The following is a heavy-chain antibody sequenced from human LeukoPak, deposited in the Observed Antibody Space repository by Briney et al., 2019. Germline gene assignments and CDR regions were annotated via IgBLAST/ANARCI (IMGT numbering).Heavy chain of an antibody. V-gene: IGHV1-24*01. D-gene: IGHD3-3*01. Sequence: ASEKVSCKVSGYTLTELSMHWVRQAPGKGLEWMGGFDPEDGETIYAQKFQGRVTMTEDTSTDTAYMELSSLRSEDTAVYYGARGGFLEWLSTFDCWGQGTLVTVSS. J-gene: IGHJ4*02. CDR1: GYTLTELS. CDR2: FDPEDGET. CDR3: ARGGFLEWLSTFDC.